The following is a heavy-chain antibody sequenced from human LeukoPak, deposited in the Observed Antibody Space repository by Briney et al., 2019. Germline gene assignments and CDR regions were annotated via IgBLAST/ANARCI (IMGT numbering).Heavy chain of an antibody. Sequence: GESLKISCKGSGYSFTSYWIGWVRQMPGKGLEWMGIIYPDDSDTKYRPSFQDQVTISADKPISTAYLQWSSLKASDTAMYYCARLAFCTNAVCFSNYYYSMDVWGRGTTVTVSS. J-gene: IGHJ6*03. CDR2: IYPDDSDT. CDR3: ARLAFCTNAVCFSNYYYSMDV. CDR1: GYSFTSYW. V-gene: IGHV5-51*01. D-gene: IGHD2-8*01.